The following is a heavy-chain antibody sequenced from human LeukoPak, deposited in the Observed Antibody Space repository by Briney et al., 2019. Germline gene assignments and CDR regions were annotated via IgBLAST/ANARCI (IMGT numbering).Heavy chain of an antibody. J-gene: IGHJ6*04. CDR1: GFTFSSYE. Sequence: PGGFLRLPCAASGFTFSSYEMNWVRQAPGKGLEWVSYISSSGSTIYYADSVKGRFTISRDNAKNSLYLQMNSLRAEDTAVYYCAELGITMIGGVWGKGTTVTISS. V-gene: IGHV3-48*03. CDR3: AELGITMIGGV. D-gene: IGHD3-10*02. CDR2: ISSSGSTI.